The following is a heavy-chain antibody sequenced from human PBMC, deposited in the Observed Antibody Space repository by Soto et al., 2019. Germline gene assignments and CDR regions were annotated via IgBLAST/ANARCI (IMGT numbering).Heavy chain of an antibody. D-gene: IGHD4-4*01. V-gene: IGHV1-69*02. CDR3: ACPSYSNYYYGMDV. Sequence: QVQLVQSGAEVKRPGSSVKVSCKASGDTFNFYSINWVRQAPGLGLEWMGRVNPIVSMSNYAQKFQGRVTMTADKSTSTAYMELSSLRSEDTAVYYCACPSYSNYYYGMDVWGQGTTVTVSS. CDR2: VNPIVSMS. CDR1: GDTFNFYS. J-gene: IGHJ6*02.